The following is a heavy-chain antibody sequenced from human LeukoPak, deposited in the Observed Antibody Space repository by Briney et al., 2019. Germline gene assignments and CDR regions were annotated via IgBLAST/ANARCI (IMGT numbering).Heavy chain of an antibody. CDR1: GGSFSGYY. Sequence: PSETLSLTCAVYGGSFSGYYWSWIRQPPGKGLEWIGEINHSGSTNYNPSLKSRVTISVDTSKNQFSLKLSSVTAADTAVYYCARDDYGDRGAFDYWGQGTLVTVSS. CDR2: INHSGST. V-gene: IGHV4-34*01. CDR3: ARDDYGDRGAFDY. D-gene: IGHD4-17*01. J-gene: IGHJ4*02.